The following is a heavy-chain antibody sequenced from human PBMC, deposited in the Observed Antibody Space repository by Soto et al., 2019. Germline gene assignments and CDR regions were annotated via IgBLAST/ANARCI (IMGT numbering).Heavy chain of an antibody. CDR1: GGYISSYY. Sequence: SETLSLTCTVSGGYISSYYLSWIRQPPGKGLEWIGYIYYSGSTNYNPSLKSRVTISRDNAKNSLYLQMNSLRAEDTAVYYCARGSPYGSTDYWGQGTLVTVSS. D-gene: IGHD3-10*01. CDR2: IYYSGST. J-gene: IGHJ4*02. CDR3: ARGSPYGSTDY. V-gene: IGHV4-59*12.